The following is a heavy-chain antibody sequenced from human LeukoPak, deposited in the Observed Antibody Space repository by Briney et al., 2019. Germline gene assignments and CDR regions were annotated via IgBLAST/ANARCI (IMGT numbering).Heavy chain of an antibody. Sequence: SETLSLTCAVSGGSISSGGYSWSWIRQPPGKGLEWIGYIYHSGSTYYNPSLKSRVTISVDRSKNQFSLKLSSVTAADTAVYYCARVEYSGYATWGQGTLVTVSS. CDR3: ARVEYSGYAT. J-gene: IGHJ5*02. V-gene: IGHV4-30-2*01. CDR1: GGSISSGGYS. CDR2: IYHSGST. D-gene: IGHD5-12*01.